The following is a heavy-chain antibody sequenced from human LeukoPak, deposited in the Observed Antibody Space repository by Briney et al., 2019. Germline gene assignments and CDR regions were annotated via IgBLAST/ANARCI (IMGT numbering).Heavy chain of an antibody. CDR3: ARVVSCSGGSCHRAEYFQH. CDR1: GFTFSSYG. Sequence: PGRSLRLSCAASGFTFSSYGMHWVRQAPGKGLEWVAVISYDGSNKYYADSVKGRFTISRDNSKNTLYLQMNSLRAEDTAVYYCARVVSCSGGSCHRAEYFQHWGQGTLVTVSS. V-gene: IGHV3-30*03. J-gene: IGHJ1*01. D-gene: IGHD2-15*01. CDR2: ISYDGSNK.